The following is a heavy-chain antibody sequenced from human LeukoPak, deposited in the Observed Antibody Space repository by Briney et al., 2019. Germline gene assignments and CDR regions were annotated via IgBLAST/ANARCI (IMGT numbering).Heavy chain of an antibody. Sequence: TGGSLRLSCAASGFTFSDYYMTWIRQAPGKGLEWVSYITSGGSNTYYADSMKGRFTISRDNAKNSLYLQVNSLRAEDTAVYYCARAYHDSLDYWGQGTLVTVSS. CDR3: ARAYHDSLDY. CDR2: ITSGGSNT. V-gene: IGHV3-11*01. J-gene: IGHJ4*02. CDR1: GFTFSDYY. D-gene: IGHD2-2*01.